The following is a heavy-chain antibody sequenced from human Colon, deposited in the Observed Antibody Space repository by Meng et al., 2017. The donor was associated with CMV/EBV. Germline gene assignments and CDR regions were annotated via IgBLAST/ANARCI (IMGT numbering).Heavy chain of an antibody. Sequence: SETLSLTCTVSGGSISSYYWSWIRQPPGKGLEWIGYIYYSGSTNYNPSLKSRVTISVDTSKSQFSLKLSSVTAADTAVYYCASRDPLRLGDFDYWGQGTLVTVSS. CDR1: GGSISSYY. J-gene: IGHJ4*02. CDR2: IYYSGST. V-gene: IGHV4-59*01. D-gene: IGHD3-10*01. CDR3: ASRDPLRLGDFDY.